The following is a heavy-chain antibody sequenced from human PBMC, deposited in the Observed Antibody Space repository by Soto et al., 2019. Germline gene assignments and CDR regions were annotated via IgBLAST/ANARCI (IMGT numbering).Heavy chain of an antibody. V-gene: IGHV1-46*01. CDR1: GYTFTSYY. J-gene: IGHJ4*02. CDR3: ARGYHSSGCPALVDY. Sequence: QVQLVQSGAEVKKPGASVKVSCKASGYTFTSYYMHWVRQAPGQGLEWMGIINPSGGSTSYVQKFQGRVTMTRDTATSTVYMELSSRRSEDTAVYYCARGYHSSGCPALVDYWGQGTLVTVSS. D-gene: IGHD3-22*01. CDR2: INPSGGST.